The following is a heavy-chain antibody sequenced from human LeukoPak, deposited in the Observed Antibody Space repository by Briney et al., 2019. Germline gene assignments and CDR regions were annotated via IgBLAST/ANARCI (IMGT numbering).Heavy chain of an antibody. CDR3: ARGSILGYFDWLLRGDPNRYTQDYYYYGMDV. CDR2: ISAYNGNT. CDR1: GYTFTSYG. V-gene: IGHV1-18*01. Sequence: GASVKVSCKASGYTFTSYGISWVRQAPGQGLEWMGWISAYNGNTNYAQKLQGRVTMTTDTFTSTAYMELRSLRSDDTAVYYCARGSILGYFDWLLRGDPNRYTQDYYYYGMDVWGQGTTVTVSS. J-gene: IGHJ6*02. D-gene: IGHD3-9*01.